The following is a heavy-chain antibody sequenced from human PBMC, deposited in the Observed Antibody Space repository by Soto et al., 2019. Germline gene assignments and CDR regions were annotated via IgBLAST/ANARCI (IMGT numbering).Heavy chain of an antibody. CDR2: IIPIFGTA. J-gene: IGHJ4*02. CDR3: AGGRGGCGELLSY. D-gene: IGHD3-10*01. V-gene: IGHV1-69*01. CDR1: GGTFSSYA. Sequence: QVQLVQSGAEVKKPGSSVKVSCKASGGTFSSYAISWVRQAPGQGLEWMGGIIPIFGTANYAQKFQGRVTTTADQPTSTEYVAGRSLRAEATARYYGAGGRGGCGELLSYWGQGTLVTVSS.